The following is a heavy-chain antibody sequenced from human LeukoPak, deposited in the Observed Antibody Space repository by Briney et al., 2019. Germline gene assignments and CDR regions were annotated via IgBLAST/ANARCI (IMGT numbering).Heavy chain of an antibody. CDR1: GFTFSSYA. CDR3: ARDPSGYFNY. D-gene: IGHD3-22*01. Sequence: GSPRLSCAASGFTFSSYAINWIRQPPGKGLEWIGYIYYSGSTNYNPSLKSRVTISVDTSKNQFSLKLSSVTAADTAVYYCARDPSGYFNYWGQGTLATVSS. CDR2: IYYSGST. J-gene: IGHJ4*02. V-gene: IGHV4-59*01.